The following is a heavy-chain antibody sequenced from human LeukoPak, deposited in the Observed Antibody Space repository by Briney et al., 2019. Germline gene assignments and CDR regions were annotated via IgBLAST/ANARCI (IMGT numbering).Heavy chain of an antibody. Sequence: SETLSLTCTVSGGSISSSSYYWSWIRQPPGKGLEWIGYIYYSGSTNYNPSLKSRVTISVDTSKNQFSLKLSSVTAADTAVYYCARATTMVRGVIIIDYWGQGTLVTVSS. J-gene: IGHJ4*02. CDR1: GGSISSSSYY. CDR2: IYYSGST. CDR3: ARATTMVRGVIIIDY. D-gene: IGHD3-10*01. V-gene: IGHV4-61*01.